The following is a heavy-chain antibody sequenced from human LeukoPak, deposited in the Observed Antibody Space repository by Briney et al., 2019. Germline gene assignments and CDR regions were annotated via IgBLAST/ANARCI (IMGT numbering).Heavy chain of an antibody. Sequence: TLSLTCTVFGGSISSGGYYWSWIRQHPGKGLEWIGYIYYSGSTYYNPSLKSRVTISVDTSKNQFSLELSSVTAADTAVYYCARGRPTSNFDYWGQGTLVTVSS. D-gene: IGHD6-6*01. CDR1: GGSISSGGYY. V-gene: IGHV4-31*03. J-gene: IGHJ4*02. CDR3: ARGRPTSNFDY. CDR2: IYYSGST.